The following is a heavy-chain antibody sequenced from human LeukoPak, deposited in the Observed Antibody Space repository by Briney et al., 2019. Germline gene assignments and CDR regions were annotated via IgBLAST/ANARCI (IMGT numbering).Heavy chain of an antibody. Sequence: ASVKVSCKASGYTFTSYAMNWVRQAPGQGLEWMGWINTNTGNPTYAQGFTGRFVFSLDTSVSTAYLQISSLKAEDTAVYYCARVPLVGASSRWFDPWGQGTLVTVSS. J-gene: IGHJ5*02. CDR2: INTNTGNP. D-gene: IGHD1-26*01. CDR3: ARVPLVGASSRWFDP. V-gene: IGHV7-4-1*02. CDR1: GYTFTSYA.